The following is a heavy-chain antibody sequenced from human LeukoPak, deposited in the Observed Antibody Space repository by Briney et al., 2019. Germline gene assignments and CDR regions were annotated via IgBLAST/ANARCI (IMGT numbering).Heavy chain of an antibody. J-gene: IGHJ4*02. D-gene: IGHD5-24*01. Sequence: PGRSLRLSCAASGFTFSSYSMNWVRQAPGKGLEWVSYISSSSSTIYYADSVKGRFTISRDNAKNSLYLKMNSLRAEDTAVYYCARDERWLEFDYWGQGTLVTVSS. CDR2: ISSSSSTI. V-gene: IGHV3-48*01. CDR3: ARDERWLEFDY. CDR1: GFTFSSYS.